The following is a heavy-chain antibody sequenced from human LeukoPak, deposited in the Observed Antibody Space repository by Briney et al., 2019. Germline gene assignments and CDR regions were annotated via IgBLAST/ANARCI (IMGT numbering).Heavy chain of an antibody. CDR1: GGSISSGGYS. CDR3: ARGGYHPDY. J-gene: IGHJ4*02. D-gene: IGHD3-22*01. CDR2: IYHSGST. V-gene: IGHV4-30-2*01. Sequence: PSETLSLTCAVSGGSISSGGYSWSWIRQPPGKGLEWIGYIYHSGSTYYNPSLKSRVTISVDRSKNQFSLKLSSVTAADTAVYYCARGGYHPDYWGQGTLVTVSS.